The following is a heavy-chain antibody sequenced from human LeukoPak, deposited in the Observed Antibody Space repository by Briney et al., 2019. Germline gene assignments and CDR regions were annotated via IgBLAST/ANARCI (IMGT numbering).Heavy chain of an antibody. CDR3: ASHTYYYDSSGYSKRGPFDY. J-gene: IGHJ4*02. V-gene: IGHV1-2*06. CDR1: GYTFTGYY. D-gene: IGHD3-22*01. Sequence: ASVKVSCKASGYTFTGYYMHWVRQAPGQGLEWMGRINPNSGGTNYAQKFQGRVTMTRDTSISTAYMELSRLRSDDTAVYYCASHTYYYDSSGYSKRGPFDYWGQGTLVIVSS. CDR2: INPNSGGT.